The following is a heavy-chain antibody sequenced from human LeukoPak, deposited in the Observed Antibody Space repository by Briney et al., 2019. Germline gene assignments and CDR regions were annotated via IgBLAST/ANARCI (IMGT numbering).Heavy chain of an antibody. CDR1: GYTFTSYG. D-gene: IGHD2-21*02. CDR3: ARISRCGGDCYTNDY. V-gene: IGHV1-18*01. Sequence: ASVKVSCKASGYTFTSYGISWVRQAPGQGPEWMGWISAYNGNTNYAQKLQGRVTMTTDTSTSTAYMELRSLRSDDTAVYYCARISRCGGDCYTNDYWGQGTLVTVSS. CDR2: ISAYNGNT. J-gene: IGHJ4*02.